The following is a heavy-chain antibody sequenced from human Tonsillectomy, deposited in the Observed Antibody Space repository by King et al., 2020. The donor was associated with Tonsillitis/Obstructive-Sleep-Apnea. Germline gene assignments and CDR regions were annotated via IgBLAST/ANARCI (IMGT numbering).Heavy chain of an antibody. D-gene: IGHD6-13*01. V-gene: IGHV4-34*01. Sequence: VQLQQWGAGLLKPSETLSRTCAGYGGSFSGYYWSWIRQPPGKGLEWIGELNHSGGTNYNPSLKSRVTISVDTSKNQFSLKLSSVTAADTAVYYCARAYSSSWGDAFDIWGQGTMVTVSS. CDR2: LNHSGGT. CDR1: GGSFSGYY. J-gene: IGHJ3*02. CDR3: ARAYSSSWGDAFDI.